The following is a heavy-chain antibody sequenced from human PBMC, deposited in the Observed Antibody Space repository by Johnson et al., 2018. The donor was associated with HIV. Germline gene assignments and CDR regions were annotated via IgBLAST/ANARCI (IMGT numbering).Heavy chain of an antibody. V-gene: IGHV3-30*02. D-gene: IGHD1-26*01. CDR3: ARSYSRWDDVFDI. Sequence: QVQLVESGGGVVQPGGSLRLSCAASGFTFSSYGMHWVRQAPGKGLEWVAFIRFDGSNKYYADSVKGRFTISRDNAKNSLYLQVNSLRAEDTAVYYCARSYSRWDDVFDIWGQGTMVTVSS. CDR2: IRFDGSNK. CDR1: GFTFSSYG. J-gene: IGHJ3*02.